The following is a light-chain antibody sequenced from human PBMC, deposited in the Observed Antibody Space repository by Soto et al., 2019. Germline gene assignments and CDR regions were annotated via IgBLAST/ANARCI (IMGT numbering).Light chain of an antibody. CDR3: QQSDTTPWT. V-gene: IGKV1-39*01. J-gene: IGKJ1*01. CDR1: QTIRNY. CDR2: GAS. Sequence: DIQMTQSPSSLSAFVGDRITITCRPSQTIRNYVNWYQQRPGKAPKFLIYGASTLQSGVPSRFSGRRSGTDFTRTIDSVQPEDFAIYVCQQSDTTPWTFGQGTKVEF.